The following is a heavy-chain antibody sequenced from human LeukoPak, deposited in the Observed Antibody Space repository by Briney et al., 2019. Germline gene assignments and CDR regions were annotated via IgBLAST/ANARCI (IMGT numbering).Heavy chain of an antibody. V-gene: IGHV4-59*01. Sequence: SETLSLTCTVSGGSISSYYWTWIRQPPGKGLEWIAYMYYSGSTSYNSSLKSRVTISVDTSKNQFSLKLSSVTAADTAVYFCARASYGANADYWGQGTLVTVSS. CDR2: MYYSGST. J-gene: IGHJ4*02. CDR1: GGSISSYY. D-gene: IGHD4-23*01. CDR3: ARASYGANADY.